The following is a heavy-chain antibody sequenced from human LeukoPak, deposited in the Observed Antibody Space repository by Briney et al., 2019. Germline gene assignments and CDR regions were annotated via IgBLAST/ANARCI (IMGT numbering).Heavy chain of an antibody. CDR2: ISYDGSNK. CDR1: GFTFSSYA. Sequence: GGSLRLSCAASGFTFSSYAMHWVRQAPGKGLEWVAVISYDGSNKYYADSVKGRFTISRDNSKNTLYLQMNSLRAEDTAVYYCAKDPLSWWQQLHYFDYWGQGTLVTVSS. V-gene: IGHV3-30-3*01. D-gene: IGHD6-13*01. J-gene: IGHJ4*02. CDR3: AKDPLSWWQQLHYFDY.